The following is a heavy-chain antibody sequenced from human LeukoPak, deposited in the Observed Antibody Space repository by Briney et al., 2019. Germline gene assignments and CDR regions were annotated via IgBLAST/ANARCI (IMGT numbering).Heavy chain of an antibody. CDR3: ARDRDLLRTDYYYYGMDV. Sequence: GGSLRLSCAASGFTFSSYGMHWVRQAPGKGLEWVAVIWYDGSNKYYADSVKGRFTISRDNSKNTLYLQMNGLRAEDTAVYYCARDRDLLRTDYYYYGMDVWGQGTTVTVSS. J-gene: IGHJ6*02. CDR2: IWYDGSNK. CDR1: GFTFSSYG. D-gene: IGHD3-22*01. V-gene: IGHV3-33*01.